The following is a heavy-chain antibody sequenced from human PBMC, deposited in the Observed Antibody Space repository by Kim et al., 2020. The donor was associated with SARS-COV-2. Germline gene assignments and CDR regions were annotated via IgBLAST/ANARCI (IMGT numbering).Heavy chain of an antibody. J-gene: IGHJ5*02. V-gene: IGHV4-59*13. Sequence: SETLSLTCTVSGGSISSYYWSWIRQPPGKGLEWIGYIYYSGSTNYNPSLKSRVTISVDTSKNQFSLKLSSVTAADTAVYYCATSIAAAEGVWFDPWGQGTLVTVSS. CDR3: ATSIAAAEGVWFDP. CDR1: GGSISSYY. D-gene: IGHD6-13*01. CDR2: IYYSGST.